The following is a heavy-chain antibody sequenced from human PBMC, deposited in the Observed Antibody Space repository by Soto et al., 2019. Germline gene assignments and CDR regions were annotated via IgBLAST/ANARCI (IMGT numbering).Heavy chain of an antibody. Sequence: QVQLVESGGGVVQPGRSLRLSCVVSGFTFSNYGMHWVRQTPGKGLEWVAVISYDGSNKYYADSVKGRFTITRDNSKNTLYLQMNSLRAEDTAVYYCAKGAAGVAYYGIDVWGQGTTVTVSS. CDR3: AKGAAGVAYYGIDV. V-gene: IGHV3-30*18. CDR2: ISYDGSNK. D-gene: IGHD2-21*01. J-gene: IGHJ6*02. CDR1: GFTFSNYG.